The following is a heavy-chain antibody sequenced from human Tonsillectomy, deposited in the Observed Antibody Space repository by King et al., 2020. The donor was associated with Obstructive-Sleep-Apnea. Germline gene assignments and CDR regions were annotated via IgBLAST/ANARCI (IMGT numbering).Heavy chain of an antibody. CDR2: IKEDGSDK. Sequence: VQLVQSGGGLVQPGGSLRLSCAASGFTFGNYWMSWVRQAPGKGLEWVANIKEDGSDKYYVESVRGRFTISRDNAKNSLYLQMNSLRAEDTAVYFCARWRFSLEISHTFDLWGQGTMAIVSS. CDR1: GFTFGNYW. D-gene: IGHD1-1*01. V-gene: IGHV3-7*03. CDR3: ARWRFSLEISHTFDL. J-gene: IGHJ3*01.